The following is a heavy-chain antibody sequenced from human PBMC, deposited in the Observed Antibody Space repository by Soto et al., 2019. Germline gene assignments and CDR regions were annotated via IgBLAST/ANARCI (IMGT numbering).Heavy chain of an antibody. CDR3: ARSSSSKPVYYYYGMDV. D-gene: IGHD6-13*01. CDR1: GYTFTSYG. CDR2: NSAYNGNT. Sequence: QVQLVQSGAEVKKPGASVKVSCKASGYTFTSYGISWVRQAPGQGLEWMGWNSAYNGNTNYAQKLQGRVTMTTDTSTSTAYMELRSLRSDDTAVYYCARSSSSKPVYYYYGMDVWGQGTTVTVSS. V-gene: IGHV1-18*01. J-gene: IGHJ6*02.